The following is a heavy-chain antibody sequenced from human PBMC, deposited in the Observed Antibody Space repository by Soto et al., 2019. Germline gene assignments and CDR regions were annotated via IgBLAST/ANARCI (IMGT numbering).Heavy chain of an antibody. V-gene: IGHV3-23*01. CDR3: AKLGMTTINRDY. CDR1: GFSFDTYA. Sequence: EAQLLESGGGLVQPGGSLRVSCAASGFSFDTYAMSWVRQAPGKGLEWVSTISGSGGNTYYADSVKGRLTISRDNSKNILYLQMTSLRAEDTALYYCAKLGMTTINRDYWGQGTQVTVSS. J-gene: IGHJ4*02. CDR2: ISGSGGNT. D-gene: IGHD5-12*01.